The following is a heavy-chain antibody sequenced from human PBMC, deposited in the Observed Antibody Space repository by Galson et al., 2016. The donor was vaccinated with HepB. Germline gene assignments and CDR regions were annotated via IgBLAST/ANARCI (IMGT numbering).Heavy chain of an antibody. CDR1: GGSISSGGYS. D-gene: IGHD2-15*01. J-gene: IGHJ4*02. V-gene: IGHV4-30-2*01. CDR2: IYNTGST. CDR3: AREYCNGGSCYPGVY. Sequence: TLSLTCAVSGGSISSGGYSWSWIRQPSGKGLEWVGHIYNTGSTYYNPSLQSRVTISVDTSKNQFSLKLSSVTAADTAGYYCAREYCNGGSCYPGVYWGQGTLVTVSS.